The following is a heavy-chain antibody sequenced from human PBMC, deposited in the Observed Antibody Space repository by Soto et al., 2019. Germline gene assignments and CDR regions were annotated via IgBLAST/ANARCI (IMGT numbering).Heavy chain of an antibody. CDR3: AKDGPYGSGSFGDSNWFDP. CDR2: ISGSGGST. D-gene: IGHD3-10*01. CDR1: GFTFSSYA. V-gene: IGHV3-23*01. Sequence: GGSLRLSCAASGFTFSSYAMSWVRQAPGKGLEWVSAISGSGGSTYYADSVKGRFTISRDNSKNTLYLQMNSLRAEDTAVYYCAKDGPYGSGSFGDSNWFDPWGQGTLVTVSS. J-gene: IGHJ5*02.